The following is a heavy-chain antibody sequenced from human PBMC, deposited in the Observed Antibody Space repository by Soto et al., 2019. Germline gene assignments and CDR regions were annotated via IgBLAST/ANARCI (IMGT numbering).Heavy chain of an antibody. D-gene: IGHD3-10*01. Sequence: EVQLVESGGGLVKPGGSLRLSCAASGFTFSSYGMNWVRQAPGKGLEWVSSISSSSSYIYYADSVKGRFTISRDNAKNSLYLQMNSLRAEDTAVYYCARGFDYYGSGKRYYYYGMDVWGQGTTVTVSS. CDR3: ARGFDYYGSGKRYYYYGMDV. CDR2: ISSSSSYI. J-gene: IGHJ6*02. CDR1: GFTFSSYG. V-gene: IGHV3-21*01.